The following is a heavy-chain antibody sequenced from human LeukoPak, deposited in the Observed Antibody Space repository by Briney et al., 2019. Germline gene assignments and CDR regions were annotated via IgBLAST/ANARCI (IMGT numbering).Heavy chain of an antibody. D-gene: IGHD6-13*01. CDR2: ISGSGGGT. J-gene: IGHJ4*02. V-gene: IGHV3-23*01. CDR3: AKHSSSWHYFDY. Sequence: GGSLRLSCAASGFTFSTYGMSWVRQAPGKGLEWVSAISGSGGGTYFADSVKGRFTISRDNSKNTLFLQMDSLRADDTAVYYCAKHSSSWHYFDYWGQGTLVTVST. CDR1: GFTFSTYG.